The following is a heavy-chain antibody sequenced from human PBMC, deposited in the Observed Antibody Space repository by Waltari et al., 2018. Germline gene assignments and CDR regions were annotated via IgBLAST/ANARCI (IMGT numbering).Heavy chain of an antibody. D-gene: IGHD1-26*01. V-gene: IGHV1-8*02. CDR3: ATPGGWELDAFDI. CDR2: MNPNSGNT. J-gene: IGHJ3*02. CDR1: GYTFTSYD. Sequence: QVQLVQSGAEVKKPGASVKVSCKASGYTFTSYDINWVRQATGQGLEWMGWMNPNSGNTGYAQKFQGRVTITADTSTDTAYMELSSLRSEDTAVYYCATPGGWELDAFDIWGQGTMVTVSS.